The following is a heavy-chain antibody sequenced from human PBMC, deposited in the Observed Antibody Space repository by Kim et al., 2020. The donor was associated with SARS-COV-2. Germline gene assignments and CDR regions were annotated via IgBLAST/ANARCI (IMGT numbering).Heavy chain of an antibody. V-gene: IGHV4-59*01. D-gene: IGHD6-13*01. Sequence: SETLSLTCTVSGGSISSYYWSWIRQPPGKGLEWIGYIYYSGSTNYNPSLKSRVTISVDTSKNQFSLKLSSVTAADTAIYYLARAVEGYVSSWYLDYWGQGTLVTVSS. CDR2: IYYSGST. CDR3: ARAVEGYVSSWYLDY. CDR1: GGSISSYY. J-gene: IGHJ4*02.